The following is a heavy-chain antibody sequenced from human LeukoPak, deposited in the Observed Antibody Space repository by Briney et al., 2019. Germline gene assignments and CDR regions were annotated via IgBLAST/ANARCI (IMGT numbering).Heavy chain of an antibody. CDR1: GYTFTSYG. J-gene: IGHJ4*02. CDR3: ARGEYDYVWGSYRYLRGFDY. Sequence: ASVKVSCKASGYTFTSYGISWVRQAPGQGLEWMGWISAYNGNTNYAQKLQGRVTMTTDTSTSTAYMELRSLRSDDTAVYYCARGEYDYVWGSYRYLRGFDYWGQGTLVTVSS. D-gene: IGHD3-16*02. V-gene: IGHV1-18*01. CDR2: ISAYNGNT.